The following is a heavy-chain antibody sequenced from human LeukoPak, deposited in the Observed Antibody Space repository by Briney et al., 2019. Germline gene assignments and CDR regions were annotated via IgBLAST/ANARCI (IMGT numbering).Heavy chain of an antibody. D-gene: IGHD3-16*01. CDR3: ARDLLDDYSLDY. CDR2: ISSSSSII. Sequence: GGSLRLSCAASGFAFSTYSMNWVRHAQGRGLEWVSSISSSSSIIYYADSVKGRFTISRDNAKNSLYLQMNSLRAEDTAVYYCARDLLDDYSLDYWGQGTLVTVSS. V-gene: IGHV3-21*01. CDR1: GFAFSTYS. J-gene: IGHJ4*02.